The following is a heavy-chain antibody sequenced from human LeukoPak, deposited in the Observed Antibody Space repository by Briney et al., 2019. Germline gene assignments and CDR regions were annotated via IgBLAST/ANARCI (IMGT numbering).Heavy chain of an antibody. CDR1: GGSFSGYY. D-gene: IGHD5-24*01. J-gene: IGHJ4*02. Sequence: SETLSLTCAVYGGSFSGYYWSWIRQPPGKGLEWIGYIYYSGSTNYNPSLKSRVTISVDTSKDQFSLKLSSVTAADTAVYYCARREMAFDYWGQGTLVTVSS. CDR2: IYYSGST. V-gene: IGHV4-59*08. CDR3: ARREMAFDY.